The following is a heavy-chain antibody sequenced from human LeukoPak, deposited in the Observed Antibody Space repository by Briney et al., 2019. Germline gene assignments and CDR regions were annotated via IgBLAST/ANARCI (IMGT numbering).Heavy chain of an antibody. CDR1: GFTFSSYA. CDR3: ARDHWRKKDYYYYGMDV. Sequence: GGSLRLSCAASGFTFSSYAMHWVRQAPGKGLEWVAVISYDGSNKYYADSVKGRFTISRDNSKNTLYLQMNSLRAEDTAVYYCARDHWRKKDYYYYGMDVWGQGTTVTVSS. J-gene: IGHJ6*02. V-gene: IGHV3-30*04. D-gene: IGHD1-1*01. CDR2: ISYDGSNK.